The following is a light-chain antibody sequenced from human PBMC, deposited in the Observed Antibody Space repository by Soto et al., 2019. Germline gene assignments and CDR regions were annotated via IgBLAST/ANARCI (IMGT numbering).Light chain of an antibody. Sequence: DTQMTQSPSTLSTSVGDRVTITCRASQSISDWLAWYQQKPGKAPKLLIYDASTLQSGVPSRFSGSGSGTEFTLTISSLQPEDFATYYCQQLNSYPRTFGQGTKVDIK. CDR3: QQLNSYPRT. J-gene: IGKJ1*01. CDR1: QSISDW. CDR2: DAS. V-gene: IGKV1-5*01.